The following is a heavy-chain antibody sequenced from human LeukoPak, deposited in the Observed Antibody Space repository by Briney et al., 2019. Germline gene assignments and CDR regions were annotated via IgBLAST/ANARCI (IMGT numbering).Heavy chain of an antibody. CDR3: ARSSHSAYDFWSGYYGN. V-gene: IGHV3-53*01. Sequence: GGSLRLSCAASGFTVSGNYMSWVRQAPGKGLEWVSVIYSGGSTYYADSVKGRFTISRDNSKNTLYLQMNSLRAEDTAVYYCARSSHSAYDFWSGYYGNWGQGTLLTVSS. CDR1: GFTVSGNY. J-gene: IGHJ4*02. CDR2: IYSGGST. D-gene: IGHD3-3*01.